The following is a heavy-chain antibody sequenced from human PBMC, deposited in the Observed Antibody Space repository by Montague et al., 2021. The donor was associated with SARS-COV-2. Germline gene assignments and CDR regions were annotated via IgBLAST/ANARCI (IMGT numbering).Heavy chain of an antibody. CDR2: ITYDGVDK. Sequence: SLRLSCAASGFIFSNFAFHWVRQAPGKGLEWVAIITYDGVDKFYADSVKGRFTISRDNSKNTLYLRMNSLTPEDTAIYYCARDRVPPDDGVAFDLWGQGALVTVSS. J-gene: IGHJ3*01. D-gene: IGHD1-14*01. CDR3: ARDRVPPDDGVAFDL. V-gene: IGHV3-30*04. CDR1: GFIFSNFA.